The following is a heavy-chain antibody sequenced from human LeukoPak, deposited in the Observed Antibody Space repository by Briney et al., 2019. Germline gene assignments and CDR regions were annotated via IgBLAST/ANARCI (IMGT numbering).Heavy chain of an antibody. CDR2: INPNSGDT. V-gene: IGHV1-2*02. Sequence: ASVKVSCKASGYTFTGYYMHWVRQAPGQGLEWMGWINPNSGDTHFPQKCQGRVTMTRDTSISTAYMELSRLTSDDTAVYYCARGAAAGSNWFDPWGQGTLVAVSP. CDR3: ARGAAAGSNWFDP. J-gene: IGHJ5*02. D-gene: IGHD6-13*01. CDR1: GYTFTGYY.